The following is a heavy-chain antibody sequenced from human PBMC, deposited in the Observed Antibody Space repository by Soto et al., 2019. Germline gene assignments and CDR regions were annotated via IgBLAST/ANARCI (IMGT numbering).Heavy chain of an antibody. D-gene: IGHD3-16*02. CDR1: GGSINSSSYY. Sequence: SETLSLTCTVSGGSINSSSYYWGWIRKPPGKGLEWVANVYYSGATYSSPSVKSRVTISVDTSKNQFSLSLFSVTAADTAVYYCARSPAYSYGVFDLWGQGTLVTVSS. J-gene: IGHJ4*02. CDR3: ARSPAYSYGVFDL. V-gene: IGHV4-39*07. CDR2: VYYSGAT.